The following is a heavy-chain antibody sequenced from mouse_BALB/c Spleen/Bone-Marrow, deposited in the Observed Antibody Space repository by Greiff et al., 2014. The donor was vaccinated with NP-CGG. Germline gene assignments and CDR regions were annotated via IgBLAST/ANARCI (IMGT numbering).Heavy chain of an antibody. J-gene: IGHJ1*01. CDR1: GFASSSYD. D-gene: IGHD1-2*01. Sequence: DVKLVESGGGLVKPGGSLKLSCAASGFASSSYDMSWVRQTPEKRLEWVAYVSSGGGSTYYPDTVKGRFTISRDNAKNTLYLQMSSLKSEDTAMYYCARQGYGYVDFDVWGAGTTVTVSS. V-gene: IGHV5-12-1*01. CDR3: ARQGYGYVDFDV. CDR2: VSSGGGST.